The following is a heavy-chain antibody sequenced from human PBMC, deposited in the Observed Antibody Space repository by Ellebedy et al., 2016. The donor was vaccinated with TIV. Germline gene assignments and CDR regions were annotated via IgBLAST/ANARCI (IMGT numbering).Heavy chain of an antibody. V-gene: IGHV1-24*01. CDR1: GYTLTESS. D-gene: IGHD2-15*01. CDR2: FGPEDGET. Sequence: ASVKVSCXVSGYTLTESSMHWVRQASGKGLEWMGGFGPEDGETIYAQNFQGRVTMTEATSTDTAYMELSNLRSDDTAVYYCAIQPPYCAGGNCMLQHWGQGTLLTVSS. J-gene: IGHJ4*02. CDR3: AIQPPYCAGGNCMLQH.